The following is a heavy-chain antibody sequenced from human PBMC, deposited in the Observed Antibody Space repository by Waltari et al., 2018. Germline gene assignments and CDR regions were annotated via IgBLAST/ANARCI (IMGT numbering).Heavy chain of an antibody. CDR2: INDSGRT. V-gene: IGHV4-34*01. J-gene: IGHJ4*02. CDR1: GGSFSGYY. CDR3: ARHGRIRAVALIDY. Sequence: QVQLQQWGAGLMKPSETLSLTCAVYGGSFSGYYWTWIRQPPGKGLEWIGEINDSGRTNYNSSLKTRVSISLEASKNQVSLKLTSVTAADTALYYCARHGRIRAVALIDYWGQGTLVTVSS. D-gene: IGHD2-15*01.